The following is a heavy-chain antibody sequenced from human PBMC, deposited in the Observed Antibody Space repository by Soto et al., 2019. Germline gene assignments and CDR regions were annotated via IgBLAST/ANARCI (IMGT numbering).Heavy chain of an antibody. CDR1: GYTFNSYA. CDR2: ISAYNGNT. V-gene: IGHV1-18*01. D-gene: IGHD6-13*01. Sequence: QVQLVQSGAEVKKPGASVKISCKASGYTFNSYAISWVRQAPGQGLEWMGWISAYNGNTNYAQMLQGRVTMTTDTSTCTAYMELRSLRSDDTALYYCARDLAAGTCDYWGQGTLVNVSS. CDR3: ARDLAAGTCDY. J-gene: IGHJ4*02.